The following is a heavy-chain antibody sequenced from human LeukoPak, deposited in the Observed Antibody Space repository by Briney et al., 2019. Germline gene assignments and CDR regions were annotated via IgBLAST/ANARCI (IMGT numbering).Heavy chain of an antibody. CDR3: ARDNSHGSGTLRPFDY. CDR2: INHSGST. D-gene: IGHD3-10*01. CDR1: GGSFSGYY. J-gene: IGHJ4*02. Sequence: SETLSLTCAVYGGSFSGYYWSWIRQPPGKGLEWIGEINHSGSTNYNPSLKSRVTISVDTSKNQFSLKLSSVTAADTAVYYYARDNSHGSGTLRPFDYWGQGTLVTVSS. V-gene: IGHV4-34*01.